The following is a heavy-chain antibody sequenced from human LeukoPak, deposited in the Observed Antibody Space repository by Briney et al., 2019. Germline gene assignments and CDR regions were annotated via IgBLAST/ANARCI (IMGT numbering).Heavy chain of an antibody. CDR3: ATVTDPRYSYFDP. D-gene: IGHD5-18*01. CDR1: GGSISNYY. V-gene: IGHV4-4*07. Sequence: SETLSLTCTVSGGSISNYYWSWIRQPAGKGLEWIGRISTSGSTNYNPSLRSRVTMSVDTSKNQFSLRLTSLTAADTAVYYCATVTDPRYSYFDPWGQGTLVTVSS. CDR2: ISTSGST. J-gene: IGHJ5*02.